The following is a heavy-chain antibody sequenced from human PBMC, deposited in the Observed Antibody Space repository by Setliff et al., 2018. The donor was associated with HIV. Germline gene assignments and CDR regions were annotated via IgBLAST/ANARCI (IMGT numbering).Heavy chain of an antibody. CDR1: GYTFTSYA. CDR2: INAGNGNT. CDR3: ARDSGMAVVGTWRRLDP. J-gene: IGHJ5*02. Sequence: GASVKVSCKASGYTFTSYAMHWVRQAPGQRLEWMGWINAGNGNTKYSQRFQGRVALTTDTSTSTAHMELRNLRSDDTAVYYCARDSGMAVVGTWRRLDPWGQGTLVTVSS. V-gene: IGHV1-3*01. D-gene: IGHD6-19*01.